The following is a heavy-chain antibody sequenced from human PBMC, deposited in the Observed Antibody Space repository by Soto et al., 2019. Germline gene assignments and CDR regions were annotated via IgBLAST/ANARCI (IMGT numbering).Heavy chain of an antibody. CDR2: ISADGSNQ. J-gene: IGHJ6*03. V-gene: IGHV3-30*03. CDR3: AREPVVGTVTHIINYYYYYLDD. CDR1: GFTFSNYG. Sequence: GGSLRLSCAASGFTFSNYGMHWVRQAPGKGLEWVAVISADGSNQYYADSVKGRFTISRDNSKNTLSLQMSSLRAEDTAVYYCAREPVVGTVTHIINYYYYYLDDWGKGTTVTVSS. D-gene: IGHD4-17*01.